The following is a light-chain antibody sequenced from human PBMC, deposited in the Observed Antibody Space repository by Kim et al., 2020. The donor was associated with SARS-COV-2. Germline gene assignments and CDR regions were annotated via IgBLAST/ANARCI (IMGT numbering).Light chain of an antibody. J-gene: IGKJ2*01. CDR2: AVS. Sequence: VAPGERATLSCRASQSVRGNLAWYQQKPGQAPRLLMYAVSTRATGVPARFSGSGSGAEFTLTISSLQSEDFAIYYCQKYNNWPPATFGQGTKLEI. V-gene: IGKV3-15*01. CDR3: QKYNNWPPAT. CDR1: QSVRGN.